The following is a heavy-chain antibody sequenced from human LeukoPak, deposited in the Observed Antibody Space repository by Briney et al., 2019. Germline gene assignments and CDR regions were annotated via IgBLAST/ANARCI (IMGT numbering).Heavy chain of an antibody. CDR2: INSDGSST. CDR1: GFTVSSNY. CDR3: AKDQTPMDSGTYGFDY. V-gene: IGHV3-74*01. J-gene: IGHJ4*02. Sequence: GGSLRLSCAASGFTVSSNYMSWVRQAPGKGLVWVSRINSDGSSTSYADSVKGRFTISRDNSKNTLYLQMNSLRAEDTALYYCAKDQTPMDSGTYGFDYWGQGTLVTVSS. D-gene: IGHD1-26*01.